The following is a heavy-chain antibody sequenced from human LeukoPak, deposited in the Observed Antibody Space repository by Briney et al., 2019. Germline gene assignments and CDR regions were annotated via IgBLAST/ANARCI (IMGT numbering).Heavy chain of an antibody. CDR2: IYSGGRT. D-gene: IGHD1-26*01. J-gene: IGHJ4*02. Sequence: GGSLRLSRAASGFNVSSSYMSGVRQAPGKGLEWVSVIYSGGRTYYADSVKGRFTISRDNSKNTLFLQMNNLRVEDTAVYYCGRAVWEPRGGDYWGQGTLVTVSS. CDR3: GRAVWEPRGGDY. CDR1: GFNVSSSY. V-gene: IGHV3-53*01.